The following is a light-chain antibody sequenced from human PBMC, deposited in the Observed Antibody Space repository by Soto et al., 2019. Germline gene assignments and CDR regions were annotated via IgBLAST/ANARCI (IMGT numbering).Light chain of an antibody. V-gene: IGKV3D-20*02. J-gene: IGKJ1*01. CDR1: QSVTSNY. CDR3: QQRSSWPWT. Sequence: EIVLTQSPGTLSLSPGERATLSCRASQSVTSNYLAWYQQKPGQAPRLLIYGASSRATGIPDRFSGSGSGTDFTLTIISLEPEDFAVYFCQQRSSWPWTFGQGTKVDIK. CDR2: GAS.